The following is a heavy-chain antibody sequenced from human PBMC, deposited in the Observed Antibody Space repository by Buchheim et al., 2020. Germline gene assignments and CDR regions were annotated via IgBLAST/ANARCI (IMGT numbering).Heavy chain of an antibody. Sequence: QLQLQESGSGLVKPSQTLSLTCAVSGGSISSGGYSWSRIRQPPGKGLEWIGYIYHSGSTYYNPSLKSRVTISVDRSKNQFSLKLSSVTAADTAVYYCARDRPDYYDSSGYYYLLDWGQGTL. CDR1: GGSISSGGYS. J-gene: IGHJ4*02. V-gene: IGHV4-30-2*01. CDR2: IYHSGST. D-gene: IGHD3-22*01. CDR3: ARDRPDYYDSSGYYYLLD.